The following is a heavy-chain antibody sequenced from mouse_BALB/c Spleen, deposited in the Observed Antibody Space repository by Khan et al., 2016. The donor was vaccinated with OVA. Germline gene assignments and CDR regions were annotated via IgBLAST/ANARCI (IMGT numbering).Heavy chain of an antibody. J-gene: IGHJ4*01. CDR1: GFTFSDYY. V-gene: IGHV5-4*02. CDR2: ISDGGNYT. Sequence: EVELVESGGGLVNPGGSLKLSCAASGFTFSDYYMYWVRQTPEKRLEWVATISDGGNYTYYPDDLKGRFTISRDNARNGLYLQMSSLKSEDTAMDYCARDYDYDGYYTMDYWGQGTSVTVSS. D-gene: IGHD2-4*01. CDR3: ARDYDYDGYYTMDY.